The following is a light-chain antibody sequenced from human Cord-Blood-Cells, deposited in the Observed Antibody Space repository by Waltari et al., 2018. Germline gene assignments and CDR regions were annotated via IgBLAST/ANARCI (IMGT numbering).Light chain of an antibody. V-gene: IGKV1-39*01. J-gene: IGKJ1*01. CDR1: QSISIY. Sequence: DIQMTQSPSSLSASVGDRVTITCRASQSISIYLNWYQQKPGKAPKLLIYAASSLQSGVPSRFSGSGSVTDFTLTISSLQPEDFATYYCQQSYSTLRTFGQGTKVEIK. CDR3: QQSYSTLRT. CDR2: AAS.